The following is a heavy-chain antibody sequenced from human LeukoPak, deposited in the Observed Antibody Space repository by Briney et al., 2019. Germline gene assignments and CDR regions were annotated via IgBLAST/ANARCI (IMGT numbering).Heavy chain of an antibody. J-gene: IGHJ6*03. CDR2: IRYDGSNK. CDR3: AFTAPYYYYMDV. V-gene: IGHV3-30*02. CDR1: GLTFSSYG. Sequence: TGGSLRLSCAASGLTFSSYGMHWVRQAPGKGLEWVAFIRYDGSNKYYADSVKGRFTISRDNAKNSLYLQMNSLRAEDTAVYYCAFTAPYYYYMDVWGKGTTVTVSS.